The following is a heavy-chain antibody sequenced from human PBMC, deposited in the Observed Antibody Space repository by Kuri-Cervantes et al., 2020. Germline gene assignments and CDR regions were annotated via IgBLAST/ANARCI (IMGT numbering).Heavy chain of an antibody. V-gene: IGHV3-66*02. D-gene: IGHD1-14*01. CDR1: GFNVSNNY. CDR3: APTDTTETFDY. J-gene: IGHJ4*02. CDR2: IYSGGST. Sequence: GESLKISCVASGFNVSNNYMSWVRQAPGKGLEWVSIIYSGGSTYYTDSVKGRFTISRDNSKNTLYLQMNSLRPEDTAVYYCAPTDTTETFDYWGQGTLVTVSS.